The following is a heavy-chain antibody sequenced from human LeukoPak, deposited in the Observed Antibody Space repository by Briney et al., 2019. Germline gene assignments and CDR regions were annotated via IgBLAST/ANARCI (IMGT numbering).Heavy chain of an antibody. Sequence: SETLSLTCSVSGGSISSSSPYWGWIRQPPGKGLEWLGSVYYSGSMYYNPSLKSRVTISVDTSKNQFSLKLSSVTAADTAVYYCARGPRPRGHYYYGMDVWGQGTTVTVSS. D-gene: IGHD3-10*01. CDR1: GGSISSSSPY. CDR3: ARGPRPRGHYYYGMDV. CDR2: VYYSGSM. J-gene: IGHJ6*02. V-gene: IGHV4-39*07.